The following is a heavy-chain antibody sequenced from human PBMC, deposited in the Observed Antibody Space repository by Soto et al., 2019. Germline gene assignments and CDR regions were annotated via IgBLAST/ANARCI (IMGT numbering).Heavy chain of an antibody. Sequence: QVQLVQSGAEVKKPGSSVKVSCKASGGTFSSYAISWVRQAPGQGLEWMGGIIPIFGTANYAQKFQGSVKIPADESTSTAYMELTGLRSEDTAVYYCAGVVAATKWFDPWGQGTLVTVSS. CDR1: GGTFSSYA. D-gene: IGHD2-15*01. CDR2: IIPIFGTA. V-gene: IGHV1-69*01. CDR3: AGVVAATKWFDP. J-gene: IGHJ5*02.